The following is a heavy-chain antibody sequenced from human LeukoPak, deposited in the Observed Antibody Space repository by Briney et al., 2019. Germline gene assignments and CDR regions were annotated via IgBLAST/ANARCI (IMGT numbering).Heavy chain of an antibody. CDR1: GFTFSTYG. CDR3: AKAPSGTPYQFDY. Sequence: PGRSLRLSCAASGFTFSTYGMHWVRQAPGKGLEWVAVIWYDGSNKYYADSVKGRFIISRDNAKNTLYLQMNSLRAEDTAVYYCAKAPSGTPYQFDYWGQGTRVTVPS. CDR2: IWYDGSNK. D-gene: IGHD3-10*01. J-gene: IGHJ4*02. V-gene: IGHV3-33*06.